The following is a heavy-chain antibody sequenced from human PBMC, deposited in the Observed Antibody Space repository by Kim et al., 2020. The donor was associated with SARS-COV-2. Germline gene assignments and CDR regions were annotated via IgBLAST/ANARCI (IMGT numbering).Heavy chain of an antibody. CDR2: ISYDGTTK. J-gene: IGHJ4*02. CDR3: VRDRFTGGPYYFDY. V-gene: IGHV3-30*03. Sequence: GGSLRLSCAASGFTFTSYAMHWVRQAQGKGLEWVAFISYDGTTKYYADSVKGRFTISSDSSKNTLFLQMNSLRAEDTAVYYCVRDRFTGGPYYFDYWGQGTLVTVSS. D-gene: IGHD2-15*01. CDR1: GFTFTSYA.